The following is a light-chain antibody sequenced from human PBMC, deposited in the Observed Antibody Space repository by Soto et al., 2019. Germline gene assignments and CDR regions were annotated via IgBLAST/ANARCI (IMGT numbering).Light chain of an antibody. CDR1: SGHSSYA. CDR3: QTWGTGIQV. J-gene: IGLJ3*02. V-gene: IGLV4-69*01. CDR2: LNSDGSH. Sequence: QAVVTQSPSASASLGASVKLTCTLSSGHSSYAIAWHQQQPEKGPRYLMKLNSDGSHSKGDGIPDRFSGSSSGAESYLTISSLQSEDEADYYCQTWGTGIQVFGGGTKLTVL.